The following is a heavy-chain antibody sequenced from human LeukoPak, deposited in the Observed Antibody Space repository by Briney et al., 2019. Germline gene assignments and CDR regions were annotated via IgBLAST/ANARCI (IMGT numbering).Heavy chain of an antibody. J-gene: IGHJ2*01. CDR2: IKQDGSEK. CDR1: GFTFSSYW. V-gene: IGHV3-7*01. D-gene: IGHD3-22*01. Sequence: TGGSLRLSCAASGFTFSSYWMSWVRQAPGKGLEWVANIKQDGSEKYYVDSVKGRFTISRDNAKNSLYLQMNSLRAEDTAIYYCARDGHDTSGYYWAWSFDLWGRGTLVTVSS. CDR3: ARDGHDTSGYYWAWSFDL.